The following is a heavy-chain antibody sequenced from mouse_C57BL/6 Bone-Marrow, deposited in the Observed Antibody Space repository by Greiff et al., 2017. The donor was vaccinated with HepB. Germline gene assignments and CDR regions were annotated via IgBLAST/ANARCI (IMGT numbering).Heavy chain of an antibody. V-gene: IGHV14-1*01. CDR3: TRVTTVVATDFDY. Sequence: VQLQQSGAELVRPGASVKLSCTASGFNIKDYYMHWVKQRPEQGLEWIGRIDPEDGDTEYAPKFQGKATMTADTSYNTAYLQLSSLTSEDTAVYYCTRVTTVVATDFDYWGQGTTLTVSS. D-gene: IGHD1-1*01. J-gene: IGHJ2*01. CDR2: IDPEDGDT. CDR1: GFNIKDYY.